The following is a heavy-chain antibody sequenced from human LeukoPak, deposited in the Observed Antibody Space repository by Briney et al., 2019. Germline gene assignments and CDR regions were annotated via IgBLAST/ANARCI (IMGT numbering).Heavy chain of an antibody. V-gene: IGHV4-30-4*01. Sequence: SETLSLTCTVSGGSISSGSYYWSWIRQPPGKGLEWIGYIYYSGSTYYNPSLKSRVTISVDTSKNQFSLKLSSVTAADTAVYYCAYGSGSYHFDYWGQGTLVTVSS. CDR3: AYGSGSYHFDY. J-gene: IGHJ4*02. D-gene: IGHD3-10*01. CDR1: GGSISSGSYY. CDR2: IYYSGST.